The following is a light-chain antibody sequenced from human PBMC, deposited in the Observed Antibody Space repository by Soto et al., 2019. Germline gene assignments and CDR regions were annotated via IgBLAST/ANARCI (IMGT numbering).Light chain of an antibody. V-gene: IGLV2-14*01. CDR3: SSYTSSSTLYV. Sequence: SVVTQPAPLSGSPGQSITLSCTGTSSGVGGYNYVSWYQQHPGKAPKLMIYDVSNRPSGVSNRFSGSKSGNTASLTISGLQAEDEADYYCSSYTSSSTLYVFGTGTKVTVL. J-gene: IGLJ1*01. CDR1: SSGVGGYNY. CDR2: DVS.